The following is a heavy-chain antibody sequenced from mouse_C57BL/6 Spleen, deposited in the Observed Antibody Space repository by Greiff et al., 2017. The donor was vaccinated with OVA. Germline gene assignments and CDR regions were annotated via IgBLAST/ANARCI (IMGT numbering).Heavy chain of an antibody. V-gene: IGHV5-16*01. J-gene: IGHJ3*01. Sequence: EVMLVESEGGLVQPGSSMKLSCTASGFTFSDYYMAWVRQVPEKGLEWVANINYDGSSTYYLDSLKSRFIISRDNAKNILYLQMSSLKSEDTATYYCAREENDGYRAYWGQGTLVTVSA. CDR1: GFTFSDYY. CDR2: INYDGSST. CDR3: AREENDGYRAY. D-gene: IGHD2-3*01.